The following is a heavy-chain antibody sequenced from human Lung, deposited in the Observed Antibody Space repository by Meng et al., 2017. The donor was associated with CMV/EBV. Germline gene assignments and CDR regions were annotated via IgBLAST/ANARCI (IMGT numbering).Heavy chain of an antibody. D-gene: IGHD2-2*01. CDR1: GFTFSSYA. V-gene: IGHV3-23*01. J-gene: IGHJ4*02. CDR3: AKIWYDIVVVPAAPVY. Sequence: GEXXKISCAASGFTFSSYAMSWVRQAPGKGLEWVSAISGSGGSTYYADSVKGRFTISRDNSKNTLYLQMNSLRAEDTAVYYCAKIWYDIVVVPAAPVYWAQGTXVNGAS. CDR2: ISGSGGST.